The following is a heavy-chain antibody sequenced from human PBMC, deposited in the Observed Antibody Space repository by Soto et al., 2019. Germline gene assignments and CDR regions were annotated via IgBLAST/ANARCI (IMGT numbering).Heavy chain of an antibody. CDR1: GGSISSYY. D-gene: IGHD2-15*01. CDR3: ARSYCSGGSCYHEYFQH. V-gene: IGHV4-59*08. J-gene: IGHJ1*01. Sequence: SETLSLTCTVSGGSISSYYWSWIRQPPGKGLEWIGYIYYSGSTNYNPSLKSRVTISVDTSKNQFSLKLSSVTAADTAVYYCARSYCSGGSCYHEYFQHGGQGALVAVSS. CDR2: IYYSGST.